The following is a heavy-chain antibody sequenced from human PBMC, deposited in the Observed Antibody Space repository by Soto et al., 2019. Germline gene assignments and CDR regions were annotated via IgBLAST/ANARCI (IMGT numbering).Heavy chain of an antibody. CDR3: ARGALTTYFDY. CDR2: IYYSGST. V-gene: IGHV4-59*01. J-gene: IGHJ4*02. CDR1: CGSISSYY. Sequence: SDTLSLTGTVSCGSISSYYWSWIRQPPGKGLEWIGYIYYSGSTNYNPSLKSRVTISVDTSKNQFSLKLSSVTAADTAVYYCARGALTTYFDYWGQGTLVTVSS.